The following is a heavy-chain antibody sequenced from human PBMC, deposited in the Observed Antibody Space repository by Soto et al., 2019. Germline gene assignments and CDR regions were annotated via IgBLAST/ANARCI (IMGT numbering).Heavy chain of an antibody. CDR3: ARERPDGCRLDP. Sequence: QVQLQESGPGLVKPSQTLSLTCTVSGGSISSGDYYWSWIRQPPGKGLEWIGYIYYSGSTYYNPSLKSRVTISVDTSKNQFSLRLSSVTAAATAVYYCARERPDGCRLDPWGQGTLVTVSS. V-gene: IGHV4-30-4*01. CDR1: GGSISSGDYY. CDR2: IYYSGST. D-gene: IGHD6-19*01. J-gene: IGHJ5*02.